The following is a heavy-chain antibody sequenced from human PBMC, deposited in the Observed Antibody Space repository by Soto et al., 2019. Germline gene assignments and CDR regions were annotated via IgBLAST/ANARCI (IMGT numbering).Heavy chain of an antibody. CDR2: INPSGGST. D-gene: IGHD5-12*01. J-gene: IGHJ4*02. Sequence: ASVKVSCKASGYTFTSYYMHWVRQAPGQGLEWMGIINPSGGSTSYAQKFQGRVTMTRDTSTSTVYMELSSLRSEDTAVYYCARDQLNGYSGYDQPDYWGQGTLVTVSS. CDR1: GYTFTSYY. V-gene: IGHV1-46*03. CDR3: ARDQLNGYSGYDQPDY.